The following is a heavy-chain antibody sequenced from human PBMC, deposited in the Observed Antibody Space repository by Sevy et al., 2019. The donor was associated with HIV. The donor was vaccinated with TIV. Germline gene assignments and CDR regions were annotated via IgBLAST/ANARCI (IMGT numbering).Heavy chain of an antibody. J-gene: IGHJ4*02. D-gene: IGHD6-19*01. CDR3: ARARGARSSGNNGAFDT. Sequence: GGSLRLSCAASGFIFSDHYMDWVRQAPGKGLQWVGRIRNKDAKYTTEYAASVTGRFSISRDDSKGLLYLKMNSLKVDDTAVYYWARARGARSSGNNGAFDTWGQGTLVTVSS. V-gene: IGHV3-72*01. CDR1: GFIFSDHY. CDR2: IRNKDAKYTT.